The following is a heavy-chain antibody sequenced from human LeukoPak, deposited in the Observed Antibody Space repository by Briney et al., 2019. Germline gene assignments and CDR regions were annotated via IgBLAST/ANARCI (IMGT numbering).Heavy chain of an antibody. CDR1: GYSISSSNW. V-gene: IGHV4-28*01. Sequence: SETLSLTCAVSGYSISSSNWWGGIRQPPGKGLEWIGYIYYSGSTYYNPSLKSRVTMSLDTSKNQFSLKLSSVTAVDTAVYYCARNSGSYGADFGYCGQGTLVTVSS. J-gene: IGHJ4*02. D-gene: IGHD1-26*01. CDR2: IYYSGST. CDR3: ARNSGSYGADFGY.